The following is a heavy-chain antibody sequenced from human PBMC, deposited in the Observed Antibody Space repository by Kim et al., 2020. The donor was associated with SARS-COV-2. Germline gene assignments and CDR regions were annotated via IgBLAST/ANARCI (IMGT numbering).Heavy chain of an antibody. CDR1: GYSFTSYW. V-gene: IGHV5-10-1*01. CDR2: IDPSDSYT. J-gene: IGHJ6*02. CDR3: ARLASHKYYDILTASPNYCFCGMDD. Sequence: GESLKISCKGSGYSFTSYWISWVRQMPGKGLEWMGRIDPSDSYTNYSPSFQGHVTISADKSISTAYLQWSSLKASDTAMYYCARLASHKYYDILTASPNYCFCGMDDWGQGTTVTVSS. D-gene: IGHD3-9*01.